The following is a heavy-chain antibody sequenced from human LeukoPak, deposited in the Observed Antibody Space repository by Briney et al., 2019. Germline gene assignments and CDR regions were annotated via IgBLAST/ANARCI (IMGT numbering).Heavy chain of an antibody. CDR2: MNPNSGNT. Sequence: GASVKVSCKASGYTFTSYDINWVRQATGQGLEWMGWMNPNSGNTGYAQKFQGRVTMTTDTSTSTAYMELRSLRSDDTAVYYCARDLGITMIVVAHTLSLDYWGQGTLVTVSS. D-gene: IGHD3-22*01. CDR3: ARDLGITMIVVAHTLSLDY. V-gene: IGHV1-8*01. J-gene: IGHJ4*02. CDR1: GYTFTSYD.